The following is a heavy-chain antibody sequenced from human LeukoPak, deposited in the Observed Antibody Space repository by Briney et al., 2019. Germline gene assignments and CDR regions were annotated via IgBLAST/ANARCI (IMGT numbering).Heavy chain of an antibody. CDR1: GGTFSSYA. Sequence: TVKVSCKASGGTFSSYAISWVRQAPGQGLEWMGGIIPIFGTANYAQKFQGRVTITADKSTSTAYMELSSLRSEDTAVYYCAREQYDILTGYYGGTFDYWGQGTLVTVSS. CDR3: AREQYDILTGYYGGTFDY. D-gene: IGHD3-9*01. CDR2: IIPIFGTA. V-gene: IGHV1-69*06. J-gene: IGHJ4*02.